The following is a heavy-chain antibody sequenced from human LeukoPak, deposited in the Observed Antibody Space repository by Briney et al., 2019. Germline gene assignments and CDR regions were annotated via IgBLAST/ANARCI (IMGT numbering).Heavy chain of an antibody. J-gene: IGHJ4*02. CDR3: AILFRGRIAVVGDY. D-gene: IGHD6-19*01. CDR2: MNPNSGNT. Sequence: VSVKVSCKASGGTFSSYAINWVRQATGQGLEWMGWMNPNSGNTGYAQKFQGRVTMTGNTSISTAYMELSSLISEDTAVYYCAILFRGRIAVVGDYWGQGTLVTVSS. V-gene: IGHV1-8*02. CDR1: GGTFSSYA.